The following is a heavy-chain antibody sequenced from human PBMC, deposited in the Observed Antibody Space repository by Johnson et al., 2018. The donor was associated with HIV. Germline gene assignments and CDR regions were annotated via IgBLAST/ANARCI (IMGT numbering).Heavy chain of an antibody. CDR2: IYSGGST. D-gene: IGHD3-22*01. V-gene: IGHV3-66*01. Sequence: VQLVESGGGLVQPGESLRLSCAASGFTVSSNYMSWVRQAPGKGLEWVSVIYSGGSTSYADSVQGRFTITRDNSKNTLYLQMNSLSAEDTAVYYCAIDLTYYYDSSTYVRAFDIWGQGTMVTVSS. J-gene: IGHJ3*02. CDR1: GFTVSSNY. CDR3: AIDLTYYYDSSTYVRAFDI.